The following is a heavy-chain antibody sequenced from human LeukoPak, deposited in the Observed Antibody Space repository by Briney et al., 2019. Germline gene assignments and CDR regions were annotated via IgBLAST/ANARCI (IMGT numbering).Heavy chain of an antibody. D-gene: IGHD6-19*01. CDR1: GFTFSSYW. CDR3: ARDIKAVAASTDY. CDR2: TNSDGSST. Sequence: GGSLRLSCAASGFTFSSYWMHWVRQAPGKGLVWVSRTNSDGSSTSYADSVKGRFTISRDNAKNTLYLQMNSLRAEDTAVYYCARDIKAVAASTDYWGQGTLVTVSS. J-gene: IGHJ4*02. V-gene: IGHV3-74*01.